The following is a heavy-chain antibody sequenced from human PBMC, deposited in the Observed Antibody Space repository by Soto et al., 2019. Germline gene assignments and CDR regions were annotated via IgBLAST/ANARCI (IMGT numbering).Heavy chain of an antibody. D-gene: IGHD1-7*01. Sequence: QVQLVESGGGVVQPGRSLRLSCSASGFTFSDFEMYWVRQAPGKGLDWVSFISYDGSNQYYAGSVNGRLTVSRDNSNNTLFLLMNSLRPEDTAVYFCARRTGTAPRFDYWGQGTLVTVSS. CDR1: GFTFSDFE. V-gene: IGHV3-30-3*01. CDR3: ARRTGTAPRFDY. CDR2: ISYDGSNQ. J-gene: IGHJ4*02.